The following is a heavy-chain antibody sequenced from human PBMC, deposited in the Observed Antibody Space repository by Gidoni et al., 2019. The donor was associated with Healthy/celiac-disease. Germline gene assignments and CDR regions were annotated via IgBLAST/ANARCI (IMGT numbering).Heavy chain of an antibody. CDR1: GYTFTSYD. CDR3: ARLGVTSSFPYYYYGMDV. J-gene: IGHJ6*02. D-gene: IGHD4-4*01. CDR2: MNPNSVNT. Sequence: QVQLVQSGAEVKKPGASVKVSCKASGYTFTSYDINWVRQATGQGLEWMGWMNPNSVNTGYAQKFQGRVTMTRNTSISTAYMELSSLRSEDTAVYYCARLGVTSSFPYYYYGMDVWGQGTTVTVSS. V-gene: IGHV1-8*01.